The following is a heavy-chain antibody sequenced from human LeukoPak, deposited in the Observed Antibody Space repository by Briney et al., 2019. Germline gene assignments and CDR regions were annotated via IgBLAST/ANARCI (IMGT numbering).Heavy chain of an antibody. CDR2: IKEDGSQK. CDR3: AREALYGGNRGFDY. V-gene: IGHV3-7*05. CDR1: GLTLSSNW. Sequence: PGGPLRLSCVASGLTLSSNWMGWVRQAPGKGLEWVATIKEDGSQKYYVGSVKGRFTISRDSAMYSLYLQMNSLRAEDTAVYYCAREALYGGNRGFDYWGQGILVTVSS. J-gene: IGHJ4*02. D-gene: IGHD4/OR15-4a*01.